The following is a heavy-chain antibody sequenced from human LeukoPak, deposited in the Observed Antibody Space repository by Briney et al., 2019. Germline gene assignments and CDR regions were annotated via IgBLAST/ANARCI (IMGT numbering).Heavy chain of an antibody. CDR2: ISGSGGST. Sequence: GSLRLSCAASGFTFSSYAMSWVRPAPGKGLEWVSAISGSGGSTYYADSVKGRFTISRDNSKNTLYLQMNSLRAEDTAVYYCAKGHDSSGYYRGDYFDYWGQGTLVTVSS. J-gene: IGHJ4*02. CDR1: GFTFSSYA. CDR3: AKGHDSSGYYRGDYFDY. D-gene: IGHD3-22*01. V-gene: IGHV3-23*01.